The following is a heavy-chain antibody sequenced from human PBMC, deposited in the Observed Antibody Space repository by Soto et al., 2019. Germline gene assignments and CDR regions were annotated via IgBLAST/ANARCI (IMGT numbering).Heavy chain of an antibody. CDR2: IIPIFNTA. CDR1: GGTLSNYA. V-gene: IGHV1-69*06. CDR3: ARVRPTDYVGNYNNGMDV. Sequence: QVQLVQSGAEVKKPGSSVKVSCKASGGTLSNYAFTWVRQAPGQGLEWMGGIIPIFNTANYAQKFQGRVTITADKSTSPPYMEVNSLRSEDTAVYYCARVRPTDYVGNYNNGMDVWGQGTTVTVSS. D-gene: IGHD4-17*01. J-gene: IGHJ6*02.